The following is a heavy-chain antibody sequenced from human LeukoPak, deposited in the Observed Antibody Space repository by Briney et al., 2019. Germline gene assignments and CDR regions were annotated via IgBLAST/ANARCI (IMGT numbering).Heavy chain of an antibody. Sequence: PSETPSLTCTVSGGSISSGSYYWSWIRQPAGKGLEWIGRIYTSGSTNYNPSLKSRVTISVDTSKNQFSLKLSSVTAADTAVYYCARGFPGGYSYGSNWFDPWGQGTLVTVSS. D-gene: IGHD5-18*01. CDR1: GGSISSGSYY. CDR2: IYTSGST. J-gene: IGHJ5*02. CDR3: ARGFPGGYSYGSNWFDP. V-gene: IGHV4-61*02.